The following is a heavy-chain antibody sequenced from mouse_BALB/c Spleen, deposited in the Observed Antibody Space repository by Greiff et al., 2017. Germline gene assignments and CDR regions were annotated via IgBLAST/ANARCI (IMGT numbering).Heavy chain of an antibody. CDR2: IYPYNGGT. V-gene: IGHV1S29*02. CDR1: GYTFTDYN. D-gene: IGHD2-10*01. Sequence: VQLKESGPELVKPGASVKISCKASGYTFTDYNMHWVKQSHGKSLEWIGYIYPYNGGTGYNQKFKSKATLTVDNSSSTAYMELRSLTSEDSAVYYCARPAYYGNFLFAYWGQGTLVTVSA. J-gene: IGHJ3*01. CDR3: ARPAYYGNFLFAY.